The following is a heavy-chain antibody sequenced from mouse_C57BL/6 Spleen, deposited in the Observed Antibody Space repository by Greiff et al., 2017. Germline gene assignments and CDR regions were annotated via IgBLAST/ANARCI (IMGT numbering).Heavy chain of an antibody. CDR1: GFTFSDYY. V-gene: IGHV5-16*01. Sequence: EVNVVESEGGLVQPGSSMKLSCTASGFTFSDYYMAWVRQVPEKGLEWVANINYDGSSTYYLDSLKSRFIISRDNAKNILYLQMSSLKSEDTATYYCARDNDGYCFDYWGQGTTLTVSS. D-gene: IGHD2-3*01. CDR3: ARDNDGYCFDY. CDR2: INYDGSST. J-gene: IGHJ2*01.